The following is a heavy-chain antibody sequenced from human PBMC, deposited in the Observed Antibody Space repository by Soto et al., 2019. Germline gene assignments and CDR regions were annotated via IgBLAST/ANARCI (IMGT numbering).Heavy chain of an antibody. J-gene: IGHJ5*02. CDR2: INHSGNT. D-gene: IGHD2-15*01. CDR3: ARDVVATTPTLNWFDP. CDR1: GGSFSGYY. V-gene: IGHV4-34*01. Sequence: QVQLQQWGAGLLKPSETLSLTCAVYGGSFSGYYWSWIRQPPGKGLEWIGEINHSGNTNYNPSPKSRVTIAVDTSKNQFSLKLSAVTAADTAVYYCARDVVATTPTLNWFDPWGQGTLVTVSS.